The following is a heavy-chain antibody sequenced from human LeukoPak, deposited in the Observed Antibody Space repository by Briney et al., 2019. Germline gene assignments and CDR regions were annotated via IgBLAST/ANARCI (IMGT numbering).Heavy chain of an antibody. V-gene: IGHV4-59*11. J-gene: IGHJ5*02. D-gene: IGHD4-11*01. Sequence: PSETLSLTCTVSGGSITGHYWNWIRQSPGKGLEWIGYIYYSGTIKYHPSLESRVTISVDTSKNQFSLILSSVTAADTAMYYCARGEDYKSSRFDPWGQGTLVTVSS. CDR2: IYYSGTI. CDR1: GGSITGHY. CDR3: ARGEDYKSSRFDP.